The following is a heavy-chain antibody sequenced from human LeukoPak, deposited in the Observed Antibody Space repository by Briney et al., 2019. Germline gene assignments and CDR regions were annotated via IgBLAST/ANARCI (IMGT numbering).Heavy chain of an antibody. CDR1: GYTFTGYY. Sequence: ASVKVSCKASGYTFTGYYMHWVRQAPGHGREWMGWINPNSGGTNYAQKFQGRGTMTRDTSISTAYMELSRLRSDDTAVYYCARGYDILTGYYPLGWFDPWGQGTLVTVSS. CDR2: INPNSGGT. V-gene: IGHV1-2*02. CDR3: ARGYDILTGYYPLGWFDP. D-gene: IGHD3-9*01. J-gene: IGHJ5*02.